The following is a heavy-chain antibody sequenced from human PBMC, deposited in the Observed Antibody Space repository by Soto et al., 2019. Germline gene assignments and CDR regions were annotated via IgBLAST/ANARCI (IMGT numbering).Heavy chain of an antibody. CDR3: ARGYYDSSGYLFDY. J-gene: IGHJ4*02. CDR2: IYTSGST. CDR1: GGSISSYY. Sequence: QVQLQESGPGLVKPSETLSLTCTVSGGSISSYYWSWVRRPAGKGLEWIGRIYTSGSTNYNPSLQSRVTMSVDTSKNQFSLKLSSVTAADTAVYYCARGYYDSSGYLFDYWGQGTLVTVSS. D-gene: IGHD3-22*01. V-gene: IGHV4-4*07.